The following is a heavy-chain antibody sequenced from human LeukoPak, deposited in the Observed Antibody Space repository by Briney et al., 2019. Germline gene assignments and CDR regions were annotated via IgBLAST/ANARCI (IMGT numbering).Heavy chain of an antibody. D-gene: IGHD4-17*01. J-gene: IGHJ4*02. CDR3: AREPVTGSVY. Sequence: GGSLRLSCTASGFTFSSYSMNWVRQAPGKGLEWVSSISSTGSYIYYADSVKGRFTVSRDNAKNSLYLQTNSLRGEDTAVYYCAREPVTGSVYWGQGTLVTVSS. V-gene: IGHV3-21*01. CDR1: GFTFSSYS. CDR2: ISSTGSYI.